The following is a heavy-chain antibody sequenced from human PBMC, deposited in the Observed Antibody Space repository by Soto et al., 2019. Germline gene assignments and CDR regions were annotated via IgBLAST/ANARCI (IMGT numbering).Heavy chain of an antibody. D-gene: IGHD6-13*01. Sequence: GGSLRLSCAASGFTFSSYWMSWVRQAPGKGLEWVANIKQDGSEKYYVDSVKGRFTISRDNAKNSLYLQMNSLRAEDTAVYYCARARYSSSWRNWFDPWGQGTLVTVSS. CDR2: IKQDGSEK. J-gene: IGHJ5*02. CDR3: ARARYSSSWRNWFDP. V-gene: IGHV3-7*01. CDR1: GFTFSSYW.